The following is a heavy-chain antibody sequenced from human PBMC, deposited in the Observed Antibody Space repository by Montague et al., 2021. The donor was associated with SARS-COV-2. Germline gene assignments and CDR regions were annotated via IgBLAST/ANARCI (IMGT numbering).Heavy chain of an antibody. D-gene: IGHD3-10*01. CDR1: GGSFSGYY. CDR3: AVNYGSGSYSTYYYGMDV. CDR2: INHSGST. V-gene: IGHV4-34*01. J-gene: IGHJ6*02. Sequence: SETLSLTCAVYGGSFSGYYWSWIRQPPGKGLEWIGEINHSGSTNYNPSLKSRVTILVDTSKNQFSLKLSSVTTADTAVYYCAVNYGSGSYSTYYYGMDVWGQGTTVTVSS.